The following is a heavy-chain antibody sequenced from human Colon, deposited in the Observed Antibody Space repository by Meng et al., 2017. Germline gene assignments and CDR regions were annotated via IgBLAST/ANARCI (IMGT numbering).Heavy chain of an antibody. CDR3: ASVYDY. CDR2: ISDDGGT. J-gene: IGHJ4*02. Sequence: GGSLRLSCAVSGFSLNKNWIHWVRQAPGEGLVWVSCISDDGGTSYAESAKGRFTISRDTAKNTVYLQMNSPRVDDTAVYYCASVYDYWGQGTLVTVSS. CDR1: GFSLNKNW. D-gene: IGHD5/OR15-5a*01. V-gene: IGHV3-74*01.